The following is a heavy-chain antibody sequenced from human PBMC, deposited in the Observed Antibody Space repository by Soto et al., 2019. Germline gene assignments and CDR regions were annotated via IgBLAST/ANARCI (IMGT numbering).Heavy chain of an antibody. CDR2: ISGSGGST. CDR1: GFTFSSYA. CDR3: AKEGPGTRTMIVVPDFDY. J-gene: IGHJ4*02. D-gene: IGHD3-22*01. Sequence: PGGSLRLSGAASGFTFSSYAMSWVRQAPGKGLEWVSAISGSGGSTYYADSVKGRFTISRDNSKNTLYLQMKSLRAEDTAVYYCAKEGPGTRTMIVVPDFDYWAQGTRVTVS. V-gene: IGHV3-23*01.